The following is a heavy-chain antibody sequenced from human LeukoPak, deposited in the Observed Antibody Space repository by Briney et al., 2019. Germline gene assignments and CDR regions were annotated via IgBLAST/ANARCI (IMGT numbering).Heavy chain of an antibody. D-gene: IGHD1-26*01. CDR1: GCSISSYY. Sequence: SETLSLTCTVSGCSISSYYWSWIRQPPGKGLQWIGCIYNSGSTNYNPSLKSRVTISVDTSKNKFSLKLSSVTAADTAVYYCARSRIMGASTLDYWGQGTLVTVSS. CDR2: IYNSGST. CDR3: ARSRIMGASTLDY. J-gene: IGHJ4*02. V-gene: IGHV4-59*01.